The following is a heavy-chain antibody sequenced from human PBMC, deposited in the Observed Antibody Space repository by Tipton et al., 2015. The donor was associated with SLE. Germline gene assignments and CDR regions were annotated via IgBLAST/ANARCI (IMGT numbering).Heavy chain of an antibody. V-gene: IGHV4-39*07. D-gene: IGHD6-13*01. Sequence: GLVKPSETLSLTCTVSGGSISSSSYYWGWIRQPPGKGLEWIGSIYHSGSTYYNPSLKSRVTISVDTSKNQFSLKLSSVTAADTAVYYCAVGSSSGYFDYWGQGTLVTVSS. CDR2: IYHSGST. CDR3: AVGSSSGYFDY. J-gene: IGHJ4*02. CDR1: GGSISSSSYY.